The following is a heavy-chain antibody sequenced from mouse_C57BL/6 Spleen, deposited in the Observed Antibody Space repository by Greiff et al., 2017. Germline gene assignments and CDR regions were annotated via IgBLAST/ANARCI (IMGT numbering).Heavy chain of an antibody. CDR3: AREDSNYSY. D-gene: IGHD2-5*01. CDR2: IHPNSGST. V-gene: IGHV1-64*01. CDR1: GYTFTSYW. J-gene: IGHJ3*01. Sequence: VQLQQPGAELVKPGASVKLSCKASGYTFTSYWMHWVKQRPGQGLEWIGMIHPNSGSTNYNEKFKSKATLTVDKSSSTAYMQLSSLTSEDSAVYYCAREDSNYSYWGQGTLGTVSA.